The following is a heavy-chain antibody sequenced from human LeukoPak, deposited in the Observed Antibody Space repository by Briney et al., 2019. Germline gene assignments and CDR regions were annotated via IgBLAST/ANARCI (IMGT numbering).Heavy chain of an antibody. J-gene: IGHJ3*02. CDR3: ARLGGSGRPFDI. V-gene: IGHV3-74*01. CDR1: GFTFSSYW. CDR2: INSDGNSI. D-gene: IGHD3-10*01. Sequence: GGSLRLSCAASGFTFSSYWMHWVRQAPGKGLVWVSRINSDGNSISYAYFVKGRFTISRDNAKKTLYLQMNSLRAEDTAVYYCARLGGSGRPFDIWGQGTMVTVS.